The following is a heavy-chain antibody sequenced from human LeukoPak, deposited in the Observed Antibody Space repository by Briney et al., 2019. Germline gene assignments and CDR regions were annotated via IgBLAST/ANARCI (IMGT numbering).Heavy chain of an antibody. CDR1: GGTFSSYA. V-gene: IGHV1-69*13. D-gene: IGHD5-18*01. CDR2: IIPIFGTA. CDR3: ARENGGYSYGPNWFDP. Sequence: ASVNVSCKASGGTFSSYAISWVRQAPGQGLEWMGGIIPIFGTANYAQKFQGRVTITADESTSTAYMELSSLRSEDTAVYYCARENGGYSYGPNWFDPWGQGTLVTVSS. J-gene: IGHJ5*02.